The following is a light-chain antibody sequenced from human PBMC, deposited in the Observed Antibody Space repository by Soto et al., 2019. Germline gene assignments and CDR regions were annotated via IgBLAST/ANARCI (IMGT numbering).Light chain of an antibody. CDR2: EVS. Sequence: QSALTQPASVSGSPGQSITISCTGTSSDVGGYKYVSWYQQHPGKAPKLMIYEVSNRPSGISNRFSGSKSGNTASLTISGLQAEDEADYFCSSYTSSSTYVFGTGTQLTVL. CDR1: SSDVGGYKY. V-gene: IGLV2-14*01. J-gene: IGLJ1*01. CDR3: SSYTSSSTYV.